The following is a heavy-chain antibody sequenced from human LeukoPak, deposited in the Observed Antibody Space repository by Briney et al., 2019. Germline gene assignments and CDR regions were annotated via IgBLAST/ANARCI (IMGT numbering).Heavy chain of an antibody. CDR3: ARHYGSGTYYFHY. Sequence: PGGFLRLSCAASGFTFSNYAMSWVRQAPGKGLEWVSVISDSGGTTYYADSVKGRFTISRDSSKNTLYLQMNSLRADDTAVYYCARHYGSGTYYFHYWGQGTLVTVSS. V-gene: IGHV3-23*01. CDR2: ISDSGGTT. J-gene: IGHJ4*02. CDR1: GFTFSNYA. D-gene: IGHD3-10*01.